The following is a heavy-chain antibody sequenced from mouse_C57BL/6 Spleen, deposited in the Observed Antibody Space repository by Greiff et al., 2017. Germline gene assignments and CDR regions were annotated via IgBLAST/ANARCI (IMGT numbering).Heavy chain of an antibody. V-gene: IGHV1-64*01. CDR1: GYTFTSYW. D-gene: IGHD3-2*02. Sequence: QVQLQQPGAELVKPGASVKLSCKASGYTFTSYWMHWVKQRPGQGLEWIGMIHPNSGSTNYNEKFKSKATLTVDKSSSTAYMQLSSLTSEDSAVXYCSRQLRPRDYFGYWGQGTTLTVSS. J-gene: IGHJ2*01. CDR3: SRQLRPRDYFGY. CDR2: IHPNSGST.